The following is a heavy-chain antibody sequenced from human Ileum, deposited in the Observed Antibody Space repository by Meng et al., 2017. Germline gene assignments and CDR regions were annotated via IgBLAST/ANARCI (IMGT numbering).Heavy chain of an antibody. CDR3: ARFRGQTVVPAVPHGYYFDY. Sequence: GGACRLKPPEALSLTCAVYGGALSGSSWSWIRQPPGKGLEWIGEINHSGSTNYNPSLKSRVTISVDTSKNQFSLKLSSVTAADTAVYYCARFRGQTVVPAVPHGYYFDYWGQGTLVTVSS. CDR1: GGALSGSS. V-gene: IGHV4-34*01. J-gene: IGHJ4*02. D-gene: IGHD2-2*01. CDR2: INHSGST.